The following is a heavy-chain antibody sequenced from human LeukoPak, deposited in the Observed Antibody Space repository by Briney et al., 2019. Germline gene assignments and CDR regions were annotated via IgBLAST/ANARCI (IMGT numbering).Heavy chain of an antibody. CDR2: IKQDGSEK. CDR1: GFTFSSYW. CDR3: ARPGYCSGGSCYLYYYYYYMDV. J-gene: IGHJ6*03. Sequence: GGSLRLSCAASGFTFSSYWMSWVRQAPGKGLEWVANIKQDGSEKYYVDSVKGRFTISRDNAKNSLYLRMNSLRAEDTAVYYCARPGYCSGGSCYLYYYYYYMDVWGKGTTVTVSS. V-gene: IGHV3-7*01. D-gene: IGHD2-15*01.